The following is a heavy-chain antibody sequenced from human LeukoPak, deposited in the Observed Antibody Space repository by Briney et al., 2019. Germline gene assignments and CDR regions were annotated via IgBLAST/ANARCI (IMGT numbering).Heavy chain of an antibody. Sequence: PGGSLRLSCAASGFTFSSYSMNWVRQAPGKGLEWVSSITTSSYIYYADSVKGRFTISRDNAKNSLYLQMNSLRAEDTAVYYCARESGQLLPVGYYGMDVWGQGTTVTVSS. V-gene: IGHV3-21*01. D-gene: IGHD2-2*01. J-gene: IGHJ6*02. CDR3: ARESGQLLPVGYYGMDV. CDR2: ITTSSYI. CDR1: GFTFSSYS.